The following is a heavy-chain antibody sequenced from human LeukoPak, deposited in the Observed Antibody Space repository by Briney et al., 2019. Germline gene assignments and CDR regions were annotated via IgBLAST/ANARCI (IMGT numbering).Heavy chain of an antibody. CDR2: IIPIFGTA. CDR3: ARTAGVAVALLRGY. J-gene: IGHJ4*02. Sequence: SVKVSCKASGGTFSSYAISWVRQAPGQGLESMGGIIPIFGTANYAQKFQGRVTITADESTSTAYMELSSLRSEDTAVYYCARTAGVAVALLRGYGGQGTLVTVSS. V-gene: IGHV1-69*13. D-gene: IGHD6-19*01. CDR1: GGTFSSYA.